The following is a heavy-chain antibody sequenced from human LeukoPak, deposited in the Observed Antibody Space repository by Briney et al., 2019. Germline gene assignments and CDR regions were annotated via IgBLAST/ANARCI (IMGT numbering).Heavy chain of an antibody. CDR2: IRSRNNNYAT. V-gene: IGHV3-73*01. Sequence: GGSLGLSCVASVFAFSGSAMHWVRQASGKGLEWVGHIRSRNNNYATAYPASVKGSFTISRDDSKNTAYLQMNSLKTEDTAVYYCTAGSIYDFSYMNVWGKGTTVTVSS. D-gene: IGHD5/OR15-5a*01. CDR1: VFAFSGSA. J-gene: IGHJ6*03. CDR3: TAGSIYDFSYMNV.